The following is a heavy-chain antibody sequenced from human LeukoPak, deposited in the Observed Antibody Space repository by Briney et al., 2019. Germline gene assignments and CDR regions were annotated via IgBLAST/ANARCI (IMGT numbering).Heavy chain of an antibody. CDR2: IYPDDSDT. CDR3: ARHNYGDLVKHYYYYGMDV. D-gene: IGHD4-17*01. J-gene: IGHJ6*02. CDR1: GYSFTTYW. V-gene: IGHV5-51*01. Sequence: SGESLKISCEGSGYSFTTYWIAWVRQMPGKGLEWMGIIYPDDSDTKYSPSFQGQVTISVDKSISTAYLQWSSLKASDTAMYYCARHNYGDLVKHYYYYGMDVWGQGTTVTVSS.